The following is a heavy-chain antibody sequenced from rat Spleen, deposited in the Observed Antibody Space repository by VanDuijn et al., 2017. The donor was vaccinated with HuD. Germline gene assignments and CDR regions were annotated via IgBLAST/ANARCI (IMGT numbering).Heavy chain of an antibody. CDR3: ARLCREGIGNWFTY. Sequence: EVQLVESGGGLLQPGRSMKLSCAASGFTFSNYDMAWVRQAPTKGLEWVASISYDGSSTYYRDSVKGRFTISRDNTKSTLDLQMDSLRSEDTATCDCARLCREGIGNWFTYGSQGTLVTVSS. CDR2: ISYDGSST. D-gene: IGHD1-11*01. J-gene: IGHJ3*01. CDR1: GFTFSNYD. V-gene: IGHV5-29*01.